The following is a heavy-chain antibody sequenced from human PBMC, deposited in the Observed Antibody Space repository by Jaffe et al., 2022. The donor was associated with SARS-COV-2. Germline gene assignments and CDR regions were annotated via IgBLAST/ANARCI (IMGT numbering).Heavy chain of an antibody. CDR3: ASLGGATKWLGYYFDY. CDR1: GFTFSSYA. Sequence: QVQLVESGGGVVQPGRSLRLSCAASGFTFSSYAMHWVRQAPGKGLEWVAVISYDGSNKYYADSVKGRFTISRDNSKNTLYLQMNSLRAEDTAVYYCASLGGATKWLGYYFDYWGQGTLVTVSS. CDR2: ISYDGSNK. J-gene: IGHJ4*02. D-gene: IGHD1-26*01. V-gene: IGHV3-30-3*01.